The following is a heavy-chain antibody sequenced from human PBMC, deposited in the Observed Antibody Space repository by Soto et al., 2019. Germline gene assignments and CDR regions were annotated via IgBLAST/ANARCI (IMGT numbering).Heavy chain of an antibody. V-gene: IGHV4-30-4*01. CDR2: IYYSGST. CDR3: ASTSKIVVVPAAIDY. J-gene: IGHJ4*02. CDR1: GGSISSGDYY. D-gene: IGHD2-2*01. Sequence: SETLSLTCTVSGGSISSGDYYWSWIRQPPGKGLEWIGYIYYSGSTYYNTSLKSRVTISVDTSKNQFSLKLSSVTAADTAVYYCASTSKIVVVPAAIDYWGQGTLVTVSS.